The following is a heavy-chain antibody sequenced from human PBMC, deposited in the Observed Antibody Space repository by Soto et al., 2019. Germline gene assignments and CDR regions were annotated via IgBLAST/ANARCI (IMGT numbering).Heavy chain of an antibody. D-gene: IGHD3-16*02. CDR2: INPNSGGT. Sequence: GASVKVSCKASGYTFTGYYMHWVRQAPGQGLEWMGWINPNSGGTNYAQKFQGWVTMTRDTSISTAYMELSRLRSDDTAVYYCARGVIVQRGNDAFDIWGQGTMVTVS. CDR1: GYTFTGYY. J-gene: IGHJ3*02. V-gene: IGHV1-2*04. CDR3: ARGVIVQRGNDAFDI.